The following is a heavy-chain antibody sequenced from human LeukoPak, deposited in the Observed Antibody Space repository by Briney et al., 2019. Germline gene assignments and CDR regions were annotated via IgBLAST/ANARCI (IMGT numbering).Heavy chain of an antibody. J-gene: IGHJ4*02. D-gene: IGHD3-9*01. CDR1: GFTFSSYA. V-gene: IGHV3-23*01. CDR2: ISGSGGGT. CDR3: AKTLPPGLRYFDWLLSFDY. Sequence: PGGSLRLSCAASGFTFSSYAMSWVRQAPGKGLEWVSSISGSGGGTYYADSVKGRFTVSRDNSKNTLYLQMNSLRAEDTAVYYCAKTLPPGLRYFDWLLSFDYWGQGTLVTVSS.